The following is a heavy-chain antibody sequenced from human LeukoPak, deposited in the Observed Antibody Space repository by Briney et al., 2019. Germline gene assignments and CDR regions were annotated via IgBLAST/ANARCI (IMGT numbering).Heavy chain of an antibody. CDR3: AKDRGDYSNYRPYYFDY. Sequence: GGSLRLSCAASGFTFSSYAMSWVRQAPGKGLEGVSAISGSGGSTYYADSVKGRFTISRDNSKNTLYLQMNSLRAEDTAVYYCAKDRGDYSNYRPYYFDYWGQGTLVTVSS. D-gene: IGHD4-11*01. CDR1: GFTFSSYA. CDR2: ISGSGGST. J-gene: IGHJ4*02. V-gene: IGHV3-23*01.